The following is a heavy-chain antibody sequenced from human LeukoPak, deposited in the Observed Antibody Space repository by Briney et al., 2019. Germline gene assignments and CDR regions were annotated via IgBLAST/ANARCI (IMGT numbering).Heavy chain of an antibody. CDR2: FDPEDGET. CDR1: RYTLTELS. J-gene: IGHJ4*02. D-gene: IGHD2-2*01. CDR3: ATDLDVVVPAVERY. Sequence: ASVKVSCKVSRYTLTELSMHWVRQAPGKGLEGMGGFDPEDGETIYAQKFQGRVTMTEDTSTDTAYLELSSLRSEDTAVYYCATDLDVVVPAVERYWGQGALVTVSS. V-gene: IGHV1-24*01.